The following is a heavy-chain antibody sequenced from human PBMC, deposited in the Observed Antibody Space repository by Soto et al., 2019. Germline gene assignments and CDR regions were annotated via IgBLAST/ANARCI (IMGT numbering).Heavy chain of an antibody. Sequence: GGSLRLACAASGFTFSSYSMNWVRQAPGKGLEWVSSISSSSSYIYYADSVKGRFTISRDNAKNSLYLQMNSLRAEDTAVYYCARDSAARYCSGGSCYGGAFAIWGQGTMVTVSS. CDR2: ISSSSSYI. V-gene: IGHV3-21*01. J-gene: IGHJ3*02. CDR3: ARDSAARYCSGGSCYGGAFAI. D-gene: IGHD2-15*01. CDR1: GFTFSSYS.